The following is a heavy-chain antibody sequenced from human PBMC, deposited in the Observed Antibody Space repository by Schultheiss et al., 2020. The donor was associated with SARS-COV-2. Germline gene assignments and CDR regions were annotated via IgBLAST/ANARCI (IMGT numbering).Heavy chain of an antibody. CDR3: VHSSGWWSFDY. J-gene: IGHJ4*02. CDR2: ISGSGGST. Sequence: GESLKISCAASGFTFSSYAMSWVRQAPGKGLEWVSAISGSGGSTYYADSVKGRFTISRDNAKNSLYLQMNSLRAEDTAVYYCVHSSGWWSFDYWGQGTLVTVSS. CDR1: GFTFSSYA. V-gene: IGHV3-23*01. D-gene: IGHD6-19*01.